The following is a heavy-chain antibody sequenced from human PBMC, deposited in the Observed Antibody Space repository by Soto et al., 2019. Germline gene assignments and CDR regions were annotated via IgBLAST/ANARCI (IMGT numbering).Heavy chain of an antibody. CDR2: IYYSGST. D-gene: IGHD2-21*02. CDR3: ARNRGGDCYATFDY. J-gene: IGHJ4*02. V-gene: IGHV4-31*03. Sequence: SETLSLTCTVSGASISSGGYYWSWIRQHPGKGLEWIGYIYYSGSTYYNPSLKSRVTISVDTSKNQFSLKLSSVTAADTAVYYCARNRGGDCYATFDYWGQGTLVTVSS. CDR1: GASISSGGYY.